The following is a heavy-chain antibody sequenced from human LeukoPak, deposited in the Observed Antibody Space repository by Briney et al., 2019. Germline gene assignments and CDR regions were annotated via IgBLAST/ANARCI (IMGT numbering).Heavy chain of an antibody. CDR1: GFTFSGYW. J-gene: IGHJ4*02. CDR3: ARGNKWSFDS. D-gene: IGHD2-15*01. V-gene: IGHV3-74*01. CDR2: INTDGSST. Sequence: GGSLRLSCAASGFTFSGYWMHWVRQVPGKGLVWVSRINTDGSSTSYADSVMVRFTISRDSAKNTLYLQMNSLRPEDTAVYYCARGNKWSFDSWGQGALVTVSS.